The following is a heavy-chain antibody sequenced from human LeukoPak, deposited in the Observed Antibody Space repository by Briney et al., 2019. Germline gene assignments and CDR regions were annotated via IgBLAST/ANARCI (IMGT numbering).Heavy chain of an antibody. D-gene: IGHD3-22*01. J-gene: IGHJ4*02. CDR3: ARDHTYYYDSSGYYSRFDY. CDR1: GYTFASYG. Sequence: GASVKVSCKASGYTFASYGISWVRQAPGQGLEWVGWINAYNGNTNYAQKLQGRVTMTTDTSTSTAYMELRSLRSDDTAVYYGARDHTYYYDSSGYYSRFDYWGQGTLVTVSS. CDR2: INAYNGNT. V-gene: IGHV1-18*01.